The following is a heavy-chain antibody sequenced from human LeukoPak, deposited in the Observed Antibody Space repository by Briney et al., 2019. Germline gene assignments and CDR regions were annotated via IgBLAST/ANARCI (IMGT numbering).Heavy chain of an antibody. Sequence: ASVTVSCKASGYTFTGYYMHWLRQAPGQGLEWMGRINPNSGGANYAQKFQDRVTMTRYTSISTAYRELSRLKSDDTAVYYCAREIGTMIGVDNAFDICGQGTMVTVSS. V-gene: IGHV1-2*06. CDR2: INPNSGGA. D-gene: IGHD3-22*01. CDR1: GYTFTGYY. J-gene: IGHJ3*02. CDR3: AREIGTMIGVDNAFDI.